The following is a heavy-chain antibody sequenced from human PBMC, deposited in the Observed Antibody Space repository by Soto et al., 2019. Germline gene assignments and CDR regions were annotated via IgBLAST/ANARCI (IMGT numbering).Heavy chain of an antibody. D-gene: IGHD3-10*01. CDR1: GFAFSTYA. J-gene: IGHJ4*02. CDR2: ITGSGSGT. V-gene: IGHV3-23*01. Sequence: EVQLLESGGGLVQPGGSLRLSCAASGFAFSTYAMSWVRQTPGKGLEWVSAITGSGSGTYYADSVKGRFTISRDNSQNPLILHMSGLGAEDSAGYYCAKKHGSGANCFDSWGQGTLVTVSS. CDR3: AKKHGSGANCFDS.